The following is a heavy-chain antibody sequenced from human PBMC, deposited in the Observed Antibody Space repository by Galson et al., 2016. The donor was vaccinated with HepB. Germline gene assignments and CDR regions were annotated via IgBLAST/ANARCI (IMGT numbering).Heavy chain of an antibody. Sequence: PALVKPTQTLTLTCTFSSFSLTTNGERVGWIRQPPGKGLEWLALIYWDDEKRYSPSLHGRLTVTKDTSKNGVVLTLANMDPVDTGTYFCAHRRRSLNWYFFDSWGQGALVTVSS. CDR3: AHRRRSLNWYFFDS. CDR1: SFSLTTNGER. CDR2: IYWDDEK. J-gene: IGHJ4*02. V-gene: IGHV2-5*02.